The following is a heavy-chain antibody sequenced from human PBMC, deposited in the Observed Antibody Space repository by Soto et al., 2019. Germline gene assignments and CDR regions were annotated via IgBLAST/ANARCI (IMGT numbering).Heavy chain of an antibody. J-gene: IGHJ3*02. CDR3: ARWVQWLVQKAHAFDI. CDR1: GYTFTSYA. D-gene: IGHD6-19*01. Sequence: QVQLVQSGAEEKKPGASVKVSCKASGYTFTSYAMHWVRQAPGQRLEWMGWDNAGNGNTKYSQKFQGRVTITRDTAATTANKELSSLRSEDTAVYYCARWVQWLVQKAHAFDIWGQGTMVTVSS. V-gene: IGHV1-3*05. CDR2: DNAGNGNT.